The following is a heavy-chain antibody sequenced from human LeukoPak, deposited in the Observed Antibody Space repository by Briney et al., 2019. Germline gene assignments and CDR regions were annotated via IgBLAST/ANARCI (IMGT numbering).Heavy chain of an antibody. CDR1: GFTFSSYE. Sequence: GGSLRLSCAASGFTFSSYEMNWVRQAPGKGLERVSYISSSGSTIYYADSVKGRFTISRDNAKNSLYLQMNSLRAEDTAVYYCARDWSSGYYSGWPGDFDYWGQGTLVTVSS. V-gene: IGHV3-48*03. D-gene: IGHD3-22*01. CDR2: ISSSGSTI. J-gene: IGHJ4*02. CDR3: ARDWSSGYYSGWPGDFDY.